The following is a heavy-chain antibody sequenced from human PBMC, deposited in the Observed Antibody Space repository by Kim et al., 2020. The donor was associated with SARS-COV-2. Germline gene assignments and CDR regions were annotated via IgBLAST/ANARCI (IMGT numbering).Heavy chain of an antibody. CDR3: TTGRGTIDAFDI. V-gene: IGHV3-15*01. J-gene: IGHJ3*02. Sequence: DYAAPVKGRFTITRDDSKNTLYLQMNSLKTEDTAVYYCTTGRGTIDAFDIWGQGTMVTVSS. D-gene: IGHD3-16*01.